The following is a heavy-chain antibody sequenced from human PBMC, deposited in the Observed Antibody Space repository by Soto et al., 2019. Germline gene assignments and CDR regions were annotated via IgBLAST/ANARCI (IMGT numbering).Heavy chain of an antibody. Sequence: EVQLVESGGGLVQPGGSLRLSCAASGFTVSSKYMTWVRQAPGKGLEWVSLIQSGGTTYYADSVKGRFTISRDTSENTLQLQMDSLRVEDTAVYYCARDDVLCDGGRCYGIPLDVWGKGTKVTVSS. D-gene: IGHD2-15*01. J-gene: IGHJ6*04. CDR2: IQSGGTT. CDR3: ARDDVLCDGGRCYGIPLDV. CDR1: GFTVSSKY. V-gene: IGHV3-66*01.